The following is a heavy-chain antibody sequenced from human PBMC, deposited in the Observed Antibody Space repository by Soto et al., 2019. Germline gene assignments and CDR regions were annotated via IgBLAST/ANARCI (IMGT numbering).Heavy chain of an antibody. CDR2: ISYIGNT. J-gene: IGHJ4*02. D-gene: IGHD4-17*01. CDR3: ARFDFGDYRGLDY. CDR1: SGSISGYY. V-gene: IGHV4-59*08. Sequence: QVHLQESGPGLVKPSETLSLTCTVSSGSISGYYWSWIRQPPGKGLECIGYISYIGNTHYNPSLMSRVTISIEPSKNQFSLKVTSVTAADTAVYYCARFDFGDYRGLDYWGQGTLVTVSS.